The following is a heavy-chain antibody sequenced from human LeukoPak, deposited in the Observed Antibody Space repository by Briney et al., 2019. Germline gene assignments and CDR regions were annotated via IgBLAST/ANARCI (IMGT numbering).Heavy chain of an antibody. V-gene: IGHV3-48*03. CDR2: ISSSGSIK. J-gene: IGHJ4*02. D-gene: IGHD6-19*01. CDR1: GCAFNSYE. CDR3: ERARYTSGWETLDY. Sequence: AGGSLRLSCIVSGCAFNSYEMNWGRKAPGKGQELVSFISSSGSIKHYADSVKGRFTISRDNAKNSLYLQTNRLSAEDTAVYYCERARYTSGWETLDYWGQGTLVTVSS.